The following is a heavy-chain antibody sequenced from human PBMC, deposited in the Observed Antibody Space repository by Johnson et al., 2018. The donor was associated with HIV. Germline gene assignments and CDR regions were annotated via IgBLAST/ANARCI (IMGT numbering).Heavy chain of an antibody. Sequence: VHLVESGGGLIQPGGSLRLSCAASGFTFSSYDMHWVRQTTGKGLEWVSAIGTAGDTYYPSSVKGRFTISRENAKNSLYLQMNSLRVEDTAVYYCARVRDYNFWSGQQSRHAFDIWGQGTMVTVSS. J-gene: IGHJ3*02. CDR2: IGTAGDT. CDR1: GFTFSSYD. CDR3: ARVRDYNFWSGQQSRHAFDI. V-gene: IGHV3-13*01. D-gene: IGHD3-3*01.